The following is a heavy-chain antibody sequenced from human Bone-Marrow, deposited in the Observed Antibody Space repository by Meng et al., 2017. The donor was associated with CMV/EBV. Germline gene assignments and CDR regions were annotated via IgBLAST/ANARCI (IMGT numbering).Heavy chain of an antibody. CDR3: ARTIVVVPAAIEEFDY. CDR1: YTFTGYY. D-gene: IGHD2-2*01. J-gene: IGHJ4*02. V-gene: IGHV1-2*02. Sequence: YTFTGYYVHWVRQAPGQGLEWMGWINPNSGGTNYAQKFQGRVTMTRDTSIGTAYMELSRLRSDDTAVYYCARTIVVVPAAIEEFDYWGQGTLVTVSS. CDR2: INPNSGGT.